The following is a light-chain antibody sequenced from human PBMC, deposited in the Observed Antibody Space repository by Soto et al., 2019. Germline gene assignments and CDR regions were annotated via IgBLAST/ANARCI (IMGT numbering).Light chain of an antibody. CDR2: KVS. Sequence: DIQMTQSPSTLSASVGDRVTITCRASQSLNGWVAWFQQKPGQAPKVLIYKVSNLESGVPLRFSGSGSGTEFTLTISSLQPDDFATYYCQQYNRNWLTFGQGTKVEIK. V-gene: IGKV1-5*03. J-gene: IGKJ1*01. CDR3: QQYNRNWLT. CDR1: QSLNGW.